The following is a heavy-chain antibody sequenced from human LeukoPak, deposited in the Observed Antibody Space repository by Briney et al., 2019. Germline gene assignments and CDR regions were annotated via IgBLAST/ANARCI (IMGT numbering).Heavy chain of an antibody. J-gene: IGHJ3*02. V-gene: IGHV3-53*01. CDR2: IYSGGST. CDR1: GFTVSSNY. Sequence: PGGSLRLSCAASGFTVSSNYMSWVRQAPGKGLEWVSVIYSGGSTYYADSVKGRFTISRDNSKNTLYLQMNSLRAEDTAVYYCAKSYSYGIDAFDIWGQGTMVTVSS. D-gene: IGHD5-18*01. CDR3: AKSYSYGIDAFDI.